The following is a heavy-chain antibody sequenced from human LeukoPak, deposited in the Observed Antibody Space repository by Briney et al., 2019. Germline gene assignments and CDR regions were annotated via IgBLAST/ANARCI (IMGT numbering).Heavy chain of an antibody. J-gene: IGHJ4*02. CDR3: AGGTGWLIDH. Sequence: PGGSLRLSCAASGSTFSGYWMNWVRQVPGKGLEWVANIKQDGSEKYYVDSVKGRFTISRDNAKNSLYLQLNSLRAEDTAVYYCAGGTGWLIDHWGQGTLVTVSS. CDR1: GSTFSGYW. D-gene: IGHD6-19*01. V-gene: IGHV3-7*04. CDR2: IKQDGSEK.